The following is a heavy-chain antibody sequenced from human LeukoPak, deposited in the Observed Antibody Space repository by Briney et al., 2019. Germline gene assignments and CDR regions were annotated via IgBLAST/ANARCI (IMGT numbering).Heavy chain of an antibody. CDR3: ARDPSTYPFYYYYYMDV. Sequence: GGSLRLSCAASGFTFSSYAMSWVRQAPGKGLEWVSAISGSGGSTYYADSVKGRFTISRDNSKNTLYLQMNSLRAEDTAVYYCARDPSTYPFYYYYYMDVWGKGTTVTVSS. CDR2: ISGSGGST. CDR1: GFTFSSYA. V-gene: IGHV3-23*01. J-gene: IGHJ6*03.